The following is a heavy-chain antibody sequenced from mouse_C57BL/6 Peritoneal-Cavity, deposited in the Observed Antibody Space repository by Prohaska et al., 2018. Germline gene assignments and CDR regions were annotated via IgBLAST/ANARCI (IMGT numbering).Heavy chain of an antibody. CDR3: MRYGNYWYFDV. CDR1: AFTFSGFW. Sequence: DVQLLETGGGLVQPGGSRRLSCYGSAFTFSGFWIIWVRQTPGKTLEWIGDINSDGSAINYAPSIKDRFTIFRDNDKSTLYLQMSNVRSEDTATYFCMRYGNYWYFDVWGTGTTVTVSS. V-gene: IGHV11-2*01. D-gene: IGHD2-1*01. J-gene: IGHJ1*03. CDR2: INSDGSAI.